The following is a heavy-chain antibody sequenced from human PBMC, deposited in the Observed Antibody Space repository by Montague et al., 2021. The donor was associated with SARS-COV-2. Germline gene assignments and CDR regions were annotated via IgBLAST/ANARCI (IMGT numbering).Heavy chain of an antibody. J-gene: IGHJ4*02. CDR3: ARHRKTRIAMIVVVIGYFDY. CDR2: IYYSGST. Sequence: SETLSLTCTVSGGSISSSSYYWGWIRQPPGKGLEWIGSIYYSGSTYYNPSLKSRVTIFVDTSKNQFSLKLSSVTAADTAVYYCARHRKTRIAMIVVVIGYFDYWGQGTLVTVSS. D-gene: IGHD3-22*01. CDR1: GGSISSSSYY. V-gene: IGHV4-39*01.